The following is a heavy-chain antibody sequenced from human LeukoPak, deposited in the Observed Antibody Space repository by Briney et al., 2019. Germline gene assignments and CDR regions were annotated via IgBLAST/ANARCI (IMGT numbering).Heavy chain of an antibody. J-gene: IGHJ5*02. Sequence: SETLSLTCTVSGGSISSSRYYWGWIRQPPGKGLEWIGSIYYSGNTYYNPSLKSRVTISVDTSKNQFSLKLSSVTAADTAVYYCARVSDISRFDPWGQGTLVPVSS. CDR3: ARVSDISRFDP. CDR2: IYYSGNT. D-gene: IGHD2-21*01. V-gene: IGHV4-39*07. CDR1: GGSISSSRYY.